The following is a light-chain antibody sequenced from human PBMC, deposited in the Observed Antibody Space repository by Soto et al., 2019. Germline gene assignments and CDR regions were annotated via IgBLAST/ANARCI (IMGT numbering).Light chain of an antibody. CDR2: AAS. J-gene: IGKJ1*01. CDR3: QQYNSPT. V-gene: IGKV1-8*01. CDR1: QGISSY. Sequence: AIRMTQSPSSFSASTGDRVTITCRASQGISSYLAWYQQKPGKAPKLLIYAASTLQSGVPSRFSGSGSGTEFTLTISSLQPDDFATYYCQQYNSPTFGQGTKVEIK.